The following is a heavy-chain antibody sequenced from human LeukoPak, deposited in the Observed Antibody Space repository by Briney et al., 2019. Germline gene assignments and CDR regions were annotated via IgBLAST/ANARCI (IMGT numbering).Heavy chain of an antibody. V-gene: IGHV3-23*01. J-gene: IGHJ4*02. CDR1: GFTFSSYA. Sequence: GGSLRLSCAASGFTFSSYAMSWVRQAPGKGLEWVSAISGSGGSANYADSVKGRFTISRDNSKNTLYLQMNSLRAEDTAVYYCAVNYYGSGSYVDYWGQGTLVTVSS. D-gene: IGHD3-10*01. CDR3: AVNYYGSGSYVDY. CDR2: ISGSGGSA.